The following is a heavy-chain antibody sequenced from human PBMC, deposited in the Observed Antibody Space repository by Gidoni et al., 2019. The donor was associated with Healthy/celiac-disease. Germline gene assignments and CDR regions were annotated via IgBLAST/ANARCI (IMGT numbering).Heavy chain of an antibody. CDR1: SYG. Sequence: SYGMHWVRQAPGNGLEWVAVIWYDGSNKYYADSVKGRFTISRDNSKNTLYLQMNSLRAEDTAVYYCARCRSLGATTYNWFDPWGQGTLVTVSS. CDR2: IWYDGSNK. CDR3: ARCRSLGATTYNWFDP. D-gene: IGHD1-26*01. V-gene: IGHV3-33*01. J-gene: IGHJ5*02.